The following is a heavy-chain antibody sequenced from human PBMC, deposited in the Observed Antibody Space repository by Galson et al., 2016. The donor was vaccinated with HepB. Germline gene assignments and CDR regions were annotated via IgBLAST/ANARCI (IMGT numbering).Heavy chain of an antibody. V-gene: IGHV4-59*01. D-gene: IGHD3-10*01. Sequence: TLSLTCTVSGGSINNCYWHWIRQSPGKGLEWIGYIFYSGGTNYNPSLNSRVTVSVDTSKRWFSLRLSSVTAADTAVYYCARTTYGSGNPVDYWGQGTLVTVSS. CDR2: IFYSGGT. CDR3: ARTTYGSGNPVDY. J-gene: IGHJ4*02. CDR1: GGSINNCY.